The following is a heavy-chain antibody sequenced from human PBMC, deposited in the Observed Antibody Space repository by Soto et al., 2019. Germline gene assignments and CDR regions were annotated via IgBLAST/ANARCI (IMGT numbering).Heavy chain of an antibody. CDR3: AIITGTTTWVKINDY. V-gene: IGHV4-34*01. J-gene: IGHJ4*02. Sequence: PSETLSLTCAVYGGSFSGYYWSWIRQPPGKGLEWIGEINHSGSTNYNPSLKSRVTISVDTSKNQFSLKLSSVTAADTAVYYCAIITGTTTWVKINDYWGQGTLVTSP. D-gene: IGHD1-7*01. CDR2: INHSGST. CDR1: GGSFSGYY.